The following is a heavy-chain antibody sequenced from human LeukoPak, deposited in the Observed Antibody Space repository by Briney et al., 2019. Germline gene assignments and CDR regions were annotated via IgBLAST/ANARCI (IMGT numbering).Heavy chain of an antibody. CDR1: GNSISSGDYY. J-gene: IGHJ4*02. CDR3: ARLGWYSGYAVDY. CDR2: INHSGST. Sequence: SETLSLTCTVSGNSISSGDYYWSWIRQPPGKGLEWIGEINHSGSTNYNPSLKSRVTISVDTSKNQFSLKLSSVTAADTAVYYCARLGWYSGYAVDYWGQGTLVTVSS. D-gene: IGHD5-12*01. V-gene: IGHV4-39*07.